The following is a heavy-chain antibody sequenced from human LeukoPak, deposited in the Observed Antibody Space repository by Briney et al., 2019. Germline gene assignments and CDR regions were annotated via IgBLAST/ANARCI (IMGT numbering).Heavy chain of an antibody. CDR2: IYYSGST. Sequence: PSETLSLTCTVSGGSISSYYWSWIRQPPGKGLEWIGYIYYSGSTNYNPSLKSRVTISVDTSKNRFSLKLSSVTAADTAVYYCAREGTGDYGGFDYWGQGTLVTVSS. J-gene: IGHJ4*02. CDR1: GGSISSYY. D-gene: IGHD4-23*01. V-gene: IGHV4-59*01. CDR3: AREGTGDYGGFDY.